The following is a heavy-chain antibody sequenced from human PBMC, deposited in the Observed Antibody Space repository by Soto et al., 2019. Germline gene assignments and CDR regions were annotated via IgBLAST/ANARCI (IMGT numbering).Heavy chain of an antibody. J-gene: IGHJ6*03. CDR3: ARVAMVNYYFSYYMDV. CDR2: INSRSSDI. D-gene: IGHD5-18*01. V-gene: IGHV3-21*06. CDR1: GFTFSSYT. Sequence: EVQLVESGGGLVKPGESLRLSCAASGFTFSSYTMNWVRQAPGKGLEWVSSINSRSSDIYYADSLKGRFTISRDNAKNSLYLQMNCLTAEDTAVYYCARVAMVNYYFSYYMDVWGKGTTVTVSS.